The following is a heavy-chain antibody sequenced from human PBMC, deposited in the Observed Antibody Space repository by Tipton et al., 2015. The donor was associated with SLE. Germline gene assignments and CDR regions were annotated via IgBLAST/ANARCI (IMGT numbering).Heavy chain of an antibody. V-gene: IGHV1-18*01. D-gene: IGHD4-17*01. CDR1: AYTFTTCS. J-gene: IGHJ2*01. CDR3: ARAVTTGLYWYFDL. CDR2: ISTYNGNT. Sequence: QLVQSGPEVKNPGASVKVSCKASAYTFTTCSISWVRQAPGQGLEWMGWISTYNGNTNYAQKLQGRVTMTTDTSTSTAYMELRSLRSDDTAVYYCARAVTTGLYWYFDLWGRGTLVTVSS.